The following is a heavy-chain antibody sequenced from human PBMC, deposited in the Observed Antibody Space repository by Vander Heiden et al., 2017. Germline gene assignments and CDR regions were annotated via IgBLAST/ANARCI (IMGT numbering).Heavy chain of an antibody. CDR2: IKQDGSEK. J-gene: IGHJ5*02. V-gene: IGHV3-7*01. Sequence: EVQLVESGGGLVQAGGSLRVDCAASGFTFRSYWMSWVRQAPGKGLEWVANIKQDGSEKFYVDSVKGRFTISRDNAKNSVYLQMNSLRAEDTAVYYCARENYDFWSSFDPWGQGTLVTVSS. CDR3: ARENYDFWSSFDP. D-gene: IGHD3-3*01. CDR1: GFTFRSYW.